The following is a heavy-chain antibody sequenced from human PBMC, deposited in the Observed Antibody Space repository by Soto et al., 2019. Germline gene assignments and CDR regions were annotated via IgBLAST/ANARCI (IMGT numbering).Heavy chain of an antibody. CDR1: GFSVSSNH. V-gene: IGHV3-53*01. CDR2: IYSGGYT. J-gene: IGHJ4*02. Sequence: EVQLVESGGGLIQPGGSLTLSCAASGFSVSSNHMNWVRQAPGKGLEWVSLIYSGGYTYYADSVKGRFTISRDNSKNTLFLQINSLRVEDTAVYFCVQEAVGPVESWCQGALVTVSS. CDR3: VQEAVGPVES. D-gene: IGHD6-19*01.